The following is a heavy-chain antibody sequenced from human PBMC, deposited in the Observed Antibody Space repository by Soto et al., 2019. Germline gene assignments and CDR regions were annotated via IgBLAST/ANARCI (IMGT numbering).Heavy chain of an antibody. CDR1: GFTVGGSN. J-gene: IGHJ5*02. D-gene: IGHD4-17*01. Sequence: EVQLVESGGGWAKPGGSLRLSWAAPGFTVGGSNMSWVPKTPGKGLEWVSVVYSGGSTYYAASVKGRFTFSTDNSKNTLYLQMDSLRGEDTGVYYCARVPAVNYFDPWGQGTLVTVSA. CDR3: ARVPAVNYFDP. V-gene: IGHV3-66*01. CDR2: VYSGGST.